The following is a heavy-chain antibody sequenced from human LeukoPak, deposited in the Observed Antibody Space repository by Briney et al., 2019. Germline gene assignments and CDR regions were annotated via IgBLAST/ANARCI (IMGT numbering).Heavy chain of an antibody. CDR3: TRALFPATSADFDY. J-gene: IGHJ4*02. CDR1: GFTFGDYA. D-gene: IGHD5-12*01. V-gene: IGHV3-49*04. Sequence: GGSLRLSCTASGFTFGDYAMSWVRQAPGKGLEWVGFIRSKAYGGTTEYAASVKGRFTISRDDSKSIAYLQMNSLKTEDTAVYYCTRALFPATSADFDYWGQGTLVTVTS. CDR2: IRSKAYGGTT.